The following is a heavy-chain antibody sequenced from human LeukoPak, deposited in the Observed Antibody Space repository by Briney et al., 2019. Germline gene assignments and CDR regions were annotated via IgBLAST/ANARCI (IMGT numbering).Heavy chain of an antibody. V-gene: IGHV4-34*01. Sequence: SQTLSLTCAVYGGSFSGYYWSWIRQPPGKGLEWIGEINHSGSTNYNPSLKSRVTISVDMSKNQFSLKLSSVTAADTAVYYCARRVGIQRTAWFDPWGQGTLVTVSS. CDR2: INHSGST. CDR3: ARRVGIQRTAWFDP. CDR1: GGSFSGYY. D-gene: IGHD1-1*01. J-gene: IGHJ5*02.